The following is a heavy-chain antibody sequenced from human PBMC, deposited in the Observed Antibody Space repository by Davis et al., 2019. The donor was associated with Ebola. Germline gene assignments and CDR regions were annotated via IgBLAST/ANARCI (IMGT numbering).Heavy chain of an antibody. V-gene: IGHV3-9*01. CDR3: ATGSYDSSGYYFVLDH. D-gene: IGHD3-22*01. CDR2: ISWNGGTM. Sequence: PGGSLRLSCAASGFTFSSYWMHWVRQAPGKGLEWVSRISWNGGTMDYADSVKGRFTISRDNAKNSLYLQMNSLRAEDTALYYCATGSYDSSGYYFVLDHWGQGNVVTVSS. CDR1: GFTFSSYW. J-gene: IGHJ4*02.